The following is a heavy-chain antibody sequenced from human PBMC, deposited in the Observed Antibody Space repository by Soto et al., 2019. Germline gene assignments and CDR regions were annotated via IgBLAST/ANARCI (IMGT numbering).Heavy chain of an antibody. V-gene: IGHV6-1*01. CDR2: TYYRAKWYN. D-gene: IGHD1-1*01. CDR3: ARVNWTLGYYGMDV. Sequence: SQTLSLTCVISGDSVSSNSAAWNWIRQSPSRGLEWLGRTYYRAKWYNDYAVSVKSRITINPDTSNNQFSLQLNSVTPEDTAAYYCARVNWTLGYYGMDVWGQGTTDAASS. CDR1: GDSVSSNSAA. J-gene: IGHJ6*02.